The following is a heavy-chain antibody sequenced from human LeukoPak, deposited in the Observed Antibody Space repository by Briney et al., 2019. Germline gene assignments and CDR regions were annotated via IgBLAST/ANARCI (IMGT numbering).Heavy chain of an antibody. CDR1: GFTFSCCS. V-gene: IGHV3-21*01. CDR3: AREAASGSYYIEH. D-gene: IGHD3-10*01. J-gene: IGHJ1*01. Sequence: GGSLRLSCAASGFTFSCCSMSRVRQAPGKGLEWVSSISTSSTYIYYADSVKGRFTIARDNANNSLYLQMHSLRAEDTAVYYCAREAASGSYYIEHWGQGNLVTVSS. CDR2: ISTSSTYI.